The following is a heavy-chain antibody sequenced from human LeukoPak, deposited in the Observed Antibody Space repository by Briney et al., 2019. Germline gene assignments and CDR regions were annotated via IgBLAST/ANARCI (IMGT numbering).Heavy chain of an antibody. V-gene: IGHV4-34*01. CDR3: ARRIKARYYYGSGSYKTNYYYYYMDV. D-gene: IGHD3-10*01. Sequence: PSETLSLTCAVYGGSFSGYYWSWIRQPPGKGLEWIGEINHSGSTNYNPSLKSRVTISVDTSKNQFSQKLSSVTAADTAVYYCARRIKARYYYGSGSYKTNYYYYYMDVWGKGTTVTISS. CDR2: INHSGST. CDR1: GGSFSGYY. J-gene: IGHJ6*03.